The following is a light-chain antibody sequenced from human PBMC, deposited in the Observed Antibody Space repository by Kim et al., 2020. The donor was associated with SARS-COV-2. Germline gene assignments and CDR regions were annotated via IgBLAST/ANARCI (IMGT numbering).Light chain of an antibody. CDR2: EIS. J-gene: IGLJ2*01. CDR3: SSYAGSNNLI. V-gene: IGLV2-8*01. Sequence: GQSFTISCTGTSSDVGGYYYVSWYQHHPGKAPKLLIYEISERPSGVPDRFSGSKSGNTASLTVSGLQAEDEADYYCSSYAGSNNLIFGGGTQLTVL. CDR1: SSDVGGYYY.